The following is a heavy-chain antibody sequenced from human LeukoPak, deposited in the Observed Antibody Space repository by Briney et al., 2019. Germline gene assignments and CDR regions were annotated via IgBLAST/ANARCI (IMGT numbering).Heavy chain of an antibody. J-gene: IGHJ4*02. Sequence: GGSLRLSCAASGFTFSSYTMTWLRQAPGKGLEWVANIHQEGRTKYYADSVKGRFTISRDNANNALNLQINSLRAEDTALYYCARGDGTSSGLYFHYWGQGTLVTVSS. CDR2: IHQEGRTK. CDR3: ARGDGTSSGLYFHY. CDR1: GFTFSSYT. V-gene: IGHV3-7*01. D-gene: IGHD6-6*01.